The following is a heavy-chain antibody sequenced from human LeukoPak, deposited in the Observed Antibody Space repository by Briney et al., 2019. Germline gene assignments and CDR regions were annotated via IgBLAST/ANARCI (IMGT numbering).Heavy chain of an antibody. J-gene: IGHJ3*02. CDR2: VSSSSTSI. Sequence: GGSLRLSCAASGFTFSTYTLNWVRQAPGKGLEWVSCVSSSSTSIYYADSVKGRFTISRDNAKNSVYLQMNSLRAEDTAVYHCAREAGEAFDIWGQGTMVTVSS. V-gene: IGHV3-21*01. CDR1: GFTFSTYT. D-gene: IGHD3-10*01. CDR3: AREAGEAFDI.